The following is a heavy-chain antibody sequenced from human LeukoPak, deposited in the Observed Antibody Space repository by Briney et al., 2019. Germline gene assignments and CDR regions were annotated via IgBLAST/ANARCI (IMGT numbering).Heavy chain of an antibody. J-gene: IGHJ5*02. V-gene: IGHV4-34*01. CDR1: GGSFSGYY. Sequence: PSETLSLTCAVYGGSFSGYYWSWIRQPPGKGLEWIGEINHSGSTNYNPSLKSRVTISVDTSKNQFSLKLSSVTAAGTAVYYCARALYTPYYYGSGSYYKWGVNWFDPWGQGTLVTVSS. CDR3: ARALYTPYYYGSGSYYKWGVNWFDP. CDR2: INHSGST. D-gene: IGHD3-10*01.